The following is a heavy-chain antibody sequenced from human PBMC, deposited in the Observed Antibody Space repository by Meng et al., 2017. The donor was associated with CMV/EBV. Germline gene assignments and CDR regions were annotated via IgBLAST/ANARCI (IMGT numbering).Heavy chain of an antibody. Sequence: SETLSLTCTVSGGSISSSSYYWGWIRQPPGKGLEWIGSIYYSGSTYYNPSLKSRVTIPVDTSKNQFSLKLSSVTAADTAVYYCAGEHVPYSSSWYYFDYWGQGTLVTVSS. J-gene: IGHJ4*02. CDR1: GGSISSSSYY. V-gene: IGHV4-39*07. CDR2: IYYSGST. CDR3: AGEHVPYSSSWYYFDY. D-gene: IGHD6-13*01.